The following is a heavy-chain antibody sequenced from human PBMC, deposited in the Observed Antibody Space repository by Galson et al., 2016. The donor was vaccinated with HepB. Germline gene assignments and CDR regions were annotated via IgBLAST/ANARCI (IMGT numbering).Heavy chain of an antibody. CDR1: GFTFSDHY. D-gene: IGHD4/OR15-4a*01. CDR3: GRGDDGASYLIDF. CDR2: TRKKTNGYTT. V-gene: IGHV3-72*01. J-gene: IGHJ4*02. Sequence: SLRLSCAASGFTFSDHYMDWVRQAPGKGLEWVGRTRKKTNGYTTEYDASLKGRFTISRDASKNSLYLQMNSLKTEDTAMYFCGRGDDGASYLIDFWGQGTLVTVSS.